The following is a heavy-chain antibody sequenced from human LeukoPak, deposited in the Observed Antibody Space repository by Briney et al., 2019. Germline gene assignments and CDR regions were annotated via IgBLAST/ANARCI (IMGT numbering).Heavy chain of an antibody. CDR1: GYTFTGYS. Sequence: ASVKVSCKASGYTFTGYSMHWVRQAPGQGLEWMGCINPNSGGTNYAQKFQGRVTMTRDTSISTAYMELSRLRSDGTAVYYCARDSTGDQDWFDPWGQGTLVTVSS. J-gene: IGHJ5*02. D-gene: IGHD7-27*01. CDR2: INPNSGGT. CDR3: ARDSTGDQDWFDP. V-gene: IGHV1-2*02.